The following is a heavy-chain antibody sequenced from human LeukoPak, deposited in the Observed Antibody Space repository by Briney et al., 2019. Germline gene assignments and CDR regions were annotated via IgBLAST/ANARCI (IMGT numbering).Heavy chain of an antibody. CDR2: ISGSGGST. Sequence: GGSLRLSCAASGFTFSSYAMSWVRQAPGKGLEWVSAISGSGGSTYYADSVKGRFTISRDNSKNTLYLQMNSLRAEDTGVYYCAKDFVAAPGTTDWGQGTLVTVSS. J-gene: IGHJ4*02. CDR3: AKDFVAAPGTTD. CDR1: GFTFSSYA. V-gene: IGHV3-23*01. D-gene: IGHD6-13*01.